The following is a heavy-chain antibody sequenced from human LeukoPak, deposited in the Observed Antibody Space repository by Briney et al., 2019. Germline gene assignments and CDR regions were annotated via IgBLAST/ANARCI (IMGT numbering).Heavy chain of an antibody. CDR3: AKEIYRTYYDILTGYYTPLDY. V-gene: IGHV3-43*02. CDR1: GFTFDDYA. J-gene: IGHJ4*02. D-gene: IGHD3-9*01. Sequence: GGSLRLSCAASGFTFDDYAMHWFRQAPGKGLEWVSLISGDGGSTYYADSVKGRFTISRDNSKNSLYLQMNSLRTEDTALYYCAKEIYRTYYDILTGYYTPLDYWGQGTLVTVSS. CDR2: ISGDGGST.